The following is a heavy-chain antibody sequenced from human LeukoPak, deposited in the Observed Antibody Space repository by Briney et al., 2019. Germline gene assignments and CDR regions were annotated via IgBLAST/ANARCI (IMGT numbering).Heavy chain of an antibody. CDR3: AKSDCGGDCHLLDY. V-gene: IGHV3-23*01. J-gene: IGHJ4*02. CDR1: GFTFSTYA. Sequence: TGGSLRLSCAASGFTFSTYAMSWVRQSPGKGLEWLSHFCGSGGTIFYAVSVRGRFTISRDNSKNTLYLQMNSLRAEDTAVYYCAKSDCGGDCHLLDYWGQGTLVTVSS. D-gene: IGHD2-21*02. CDR2: FCGSGGTI.